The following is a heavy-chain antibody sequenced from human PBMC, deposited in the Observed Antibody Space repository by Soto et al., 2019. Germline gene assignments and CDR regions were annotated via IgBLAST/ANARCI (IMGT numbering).Heavy chain of an antibody. V-gene: IGHV3-30-3*01. CDR1: GFTFSSYA. CDR3: ARDGRYCSSTSCHGYYGMDV. CDR2: ISYDGSNK. J-gene: IGHJ6*02. D-gene: IGHD2-2*01. Sequence: VQLVESGGGVVQPGRSLRLSCAASGFTFSSYAMHWVRQAPGKGLEWVAVISYDGSNKYYADSVKGRFTISRDNSKNTLYLQMNSLRAEDTAVYYYARDGRYCSSTSCHGYYGMDVWGQGTTVTVSS.